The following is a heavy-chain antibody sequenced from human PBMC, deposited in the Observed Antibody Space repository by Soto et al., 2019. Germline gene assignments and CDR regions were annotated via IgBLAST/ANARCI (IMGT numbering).Heavy chain of an antibody. D-gene: IGHD6-13*01. CDR3: AKDTYSSSWYF. J-gene: IGHJ4*02. CDR2: ISNRGSDT. Sequence: GGSLRLSXAGSGFTFINYAMTWVRQAPGKGLEWVSSISNRGSDTYYVDSVKGRFTISRDNSKNTLYLQMNSLRAEETAVYYCAKDTYSSSWYFWGQGTLVTAPQ. V-gene: IGHV3-23*01. CDR1: GFTFINYA.